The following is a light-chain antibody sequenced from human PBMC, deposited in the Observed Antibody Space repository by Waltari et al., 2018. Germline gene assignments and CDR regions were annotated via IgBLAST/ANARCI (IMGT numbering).Light chain of an antibody. CDR2: GAS. CDR1: QTISGSW. CDR3: QQYDGSSVT. Sequence: EIVLTQSPGSLSLSPGESATLSCRASQTISGSWLTWYQQKPGQAPRLLIYGASSRATATPDRFSGSGSGTDFTLTISRLEPEDFAVYYCQQYDGSSVTFGGGTKVEIK. J-gene: IGKJ4*01. V-gene: IGKV3-20*01.